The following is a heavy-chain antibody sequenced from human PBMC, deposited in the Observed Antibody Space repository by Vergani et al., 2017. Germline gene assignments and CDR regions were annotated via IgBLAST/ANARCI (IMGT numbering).Heavy chain of an antibody. D-gene: IGHD1-26*01. J-gene: IGHJ6*02. CDR2: FDTEDGET. CDR3: ATAWYSGSYIYYYFGMDV. V-gene: IGHV1-24*01. CDR1: GYTLTELS. Sequence: VQLVQSGAEVKKPGASVKVSCTVSGYTLTELSMHWVRQAPGKGLEWMGGFDTEDGETIYAQKYQGRVTMTEDTSTDTAYMELSSLRSEDTAVYYCATAWYSGSYIYYYFGMDVWGQGTTVTVSS.